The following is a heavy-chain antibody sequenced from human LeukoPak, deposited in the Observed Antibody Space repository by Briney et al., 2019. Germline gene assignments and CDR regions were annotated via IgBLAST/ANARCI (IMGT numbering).Heavy chain of an antibody. J-gene: IGHJ3*02. CDR3: AKVLRAGAPDYGDFADDAFDI. CDR2: ISGSGGST. V-gene: IGHV3-23*01. D-gene: IGHD4-17*01. CDR1: GFTFSSYA. Sequence: GGSLRLSCAASGFTFSSYAMSWVRQAPGKGLEWVSAISGSGGSTYYADSVKGRFTISRDNSKNTLYLQMNSLRAEDTAVYYCAKVLRAGAPDYGDFADDAFDIWGQGTMVTVSS.